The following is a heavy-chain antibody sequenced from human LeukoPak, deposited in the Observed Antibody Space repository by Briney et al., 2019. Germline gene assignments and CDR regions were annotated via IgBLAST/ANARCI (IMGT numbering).Heavy chain of an antibody. CDR2: IYYSGST. D-gene: IGHD4-17*01. Sequence: SETLSLTCTVYGGSISSSSYYWGWIRQPPGKGLEWIGSIYYSGSTYYNPSLKSRVTISVDTSKNQFSLKLSSVTAADTAVYYCARLPAAVTTYFDYWGQGTLVTVS. J-gene: IGHJ4*02. CDR1: GGSISSSSYY. V-gene: IGHV4-39*01. CDR3: ARLPAAVTTYFDY.